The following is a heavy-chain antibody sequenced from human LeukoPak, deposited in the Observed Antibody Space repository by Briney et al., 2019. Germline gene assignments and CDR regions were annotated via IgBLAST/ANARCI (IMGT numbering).Heavy chain of an antibody. J-gene: IGHJ5*02. V-gene: IGHV1-46*01. Sequence: GASVKVSCKASGYTFTSYYMHWVRQAPGQGLEWMGIINPSGGSTSYAQKFQGRVTMTRDTSTSTAYMELRSLTSDDTAVYYCARARSGAVARNYNWFDPWGQGTLVTVSS. CDR3: ARARSGAVARNYNWFDP. CDR2: INPSGGST. D-gene: IGHD6-19*01. CDR1: GYTFTSYY.